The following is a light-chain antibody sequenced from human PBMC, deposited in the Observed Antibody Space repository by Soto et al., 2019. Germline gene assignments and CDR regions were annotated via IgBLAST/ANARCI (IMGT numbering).Light chain of an antibody. V-gene: IGLV1-44*01. CDR1: SSNIGSGT. CDR3: ASWDDSLSGLYV. CDR2: NNN. Sequence: QSALTQPPSVSGTPGQRVTISCSGSSSNIGSGTVNWYQQLPGTAPKLLIYNNNQWPSGVPDRFSGSKSGTSGSLAISGLQSEDEADYYCASWDDSLSGLYVFGTGTKVTVL. J-gene: IGLJ1*01.